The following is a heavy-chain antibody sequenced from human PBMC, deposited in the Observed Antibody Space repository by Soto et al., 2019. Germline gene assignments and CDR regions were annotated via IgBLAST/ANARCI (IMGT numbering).Heavy chain of an antibody. D-gene: IGHD4-17*01. CDR1: EFTFSNYA. CDR3: ASVTAYSDAYLDP. CDR2: ISYDGNNK. V-gene: IGHV3-30*03. Sequence: QVQLVESGGGAVQPGGSRRLSCAASEFTFSNYAMHWVRQAPGKGLQWLAVISYDGNNKYYADSVEGRFTISRDNSKNGRYHQRNSLGLEATVGYYCASVTAYSDAYLDPWGQGTLVTVCS. J-gene: IGHJ5*02.